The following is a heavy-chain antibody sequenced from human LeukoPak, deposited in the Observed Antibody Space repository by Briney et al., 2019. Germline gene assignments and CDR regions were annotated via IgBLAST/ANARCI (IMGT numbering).Heavy chain of an antibody. Sequence: QPGGSLRLSCAASGFTFSSYSMHWVRQVPGKGLEWVSLISRDGGRTYYADSVKGRFTISRDNSKNSLYLQMNSLRTEDTALYYCAKDGKMATISWTNFDYWGQGTLVTVSS. CDR1: GFTFSSYS. V-gene: IGHV3-43*01. CDR3: AKDGKMATISWTNFDY. J-gene: IGHJ4*02. D-gene: IGHD5-24*01. CDR2: ISRDGGRT.